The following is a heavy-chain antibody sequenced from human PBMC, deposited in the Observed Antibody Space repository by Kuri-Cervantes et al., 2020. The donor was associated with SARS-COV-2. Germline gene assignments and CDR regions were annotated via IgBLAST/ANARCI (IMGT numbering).Heavy chain of an antibody. CDR2: IYYSGST. CDR3: ARDRLGLLWFGEPKRYGMDV. J-gene: IGHJ6*02. Sequence: SETLSLTRTVSGGSISSGDYYWSWIRQSPGKGLEWIGYIYYSGSTYYNPSLKSRVTISVDTSKNQFSLKLSSVTAADTAVYYCARDRLGLLWFGEPKRYGMDVWGQGTTVTVSS. D-gene: IGHD3-10*01. V-gene: IGHV4-30-4*01. CDR1: GGSISSGDYY.